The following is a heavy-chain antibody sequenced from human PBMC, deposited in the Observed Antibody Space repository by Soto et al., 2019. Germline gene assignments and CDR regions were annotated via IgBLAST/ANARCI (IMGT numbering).Heavy chain of an antibody. CDR3: ARAESGSYGYFDY. Sequence: VGSLRLSCAASGFTFSSYEMNWVRQAPWKGLEWVSYISSSGSTIYYADSVKGRFTISRDNAKNSLYLQMNSLRAEDTAVYYCARAESGSYGYFDYWGQGTLVTVSP. D-gene: IGHD1-26*01. J-gene: IGHJ4*02. CDR2: ISSSGSTI. CDR1: GFTFSSYE. V-gene: IGHV3-48*03.